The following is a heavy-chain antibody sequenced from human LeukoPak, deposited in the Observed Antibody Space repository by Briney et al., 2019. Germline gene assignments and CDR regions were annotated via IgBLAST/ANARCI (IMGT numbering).Heavy chain of an antibody. CDR2: ISPSGGST. CDR1: GGTLSSHA. CDR3: ARGPSSSWYTWDYYYYGMDV. J-gene: IGHJ6*02. D-gene: IGHD6-13*01. Sequence: ASVKVSCKASGGTLSSHAISWVRQAPGQGLEWMGIISPSGGSTSYAQKFQGRVTMTRDTSTSTVYMELSSLRSEDTAVYYCARGPSSSWYTWDYYYYGMDVWGQGTTVTVSS. V-gene: IGHV1-46*01.